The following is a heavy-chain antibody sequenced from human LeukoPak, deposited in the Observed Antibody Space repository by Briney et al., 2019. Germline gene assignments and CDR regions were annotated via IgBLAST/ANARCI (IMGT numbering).Heavy chain of an antibody. J-gene: IGHJ4*02. CDR1: GGTFSSYA. V-gene: IGHV1-69*04. CDR2: IIPILGIA. D-gene: IGHD5-12*01. Sequence: ASVKVSCKASGGTFSSYAISWVRQAPGQGLEWMGRIIPILGIANYAQKFQGRVTITADKSTSTVYMELSSLRSEDTAVYYCARSYSGYDSYWGQGTLVTVSS. CDR3: ARSYSGYDSY.